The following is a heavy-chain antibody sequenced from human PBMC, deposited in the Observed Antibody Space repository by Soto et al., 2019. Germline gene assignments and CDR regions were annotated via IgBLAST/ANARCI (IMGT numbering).Heavy chain of an antibody. J-gene: IGHJ4*02. CDR1: GFTFSSYA. Sequence: QVQLVESGGGVVQPGRSLRLSCAASGFTFSSYAMHWVRQAPGKGLEWVAVISYDGSNKYYADSVKGRFTISRDNSKNTLYLQMNRLRAEDTAVYYCARDLSRDIAYYDILTGYYAYWGQGTLVTVSS. CDR3: ARDLSRDIAYYDILTGYYAY. V-gene: IGHV3-30-3*01. CDR2: ISYDGSNK. D-gene: IGHD3-9*01.